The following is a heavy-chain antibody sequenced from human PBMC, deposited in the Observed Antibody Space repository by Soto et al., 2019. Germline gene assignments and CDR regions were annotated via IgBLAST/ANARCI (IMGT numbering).Heavy chain of an antibody. V-gene: IGHV5-10-1*01. CDR1: GYSFTSYW. CDR2: IDPSDSYT. J-gene: IGHJ6*02. Sequence: PGASLKISCQGSGYSFTSYWISWVRQMPGKGLEWMGRIDPSDSYTNYSPSFQGHVTISADKSISTAYLQWSSLKASDTAMYYCARSGNPREYQLLYRDYYGMDVWGQGTTVTVSS. CDR3: ARSGNPREYQLLYRDYYGMDV. D-gene: IGHD2-2*02.